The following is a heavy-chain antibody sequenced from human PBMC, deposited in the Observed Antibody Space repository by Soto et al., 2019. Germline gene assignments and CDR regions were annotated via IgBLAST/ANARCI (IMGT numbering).Heavy chain of an antibody. J-gene: IGHJ4*02. Sequence: EVPLVESGGGLVQPGGSLRLSCAASGFTVSNNYMIWFRLPPGKGLEWVSLIYSGGTTYYADSVKGRFTISRDNSNTTLYLQMNSLRVEDTAVYYCARNGWGMATVGMWGPGTLVTVSS. CDR2: IYSGGTT. V-gene: IGHV3-53*01. CDR1: GFTVSNNY. CDR3: ARNGWGMATVGM. D-gene: IGHD4-4*01.